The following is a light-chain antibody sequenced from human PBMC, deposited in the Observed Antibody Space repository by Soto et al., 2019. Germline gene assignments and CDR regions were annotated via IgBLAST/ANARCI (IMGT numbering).Light chain of an antibody. V-gene: IGKV3-20*01. CDR3: QQYGYSPIT. CDR1: QSVSGSY. CDR2: GAS. Sequence: EIVLTQSPGTLSLSPGERATLSWRASQSVSGSYLAWYQQKPGQAPRLLIYGASSRATGIPDRFSGSGSGTDFTLTIDGLEPEDFVVYYCQQYGYSPITFGQGTRLEIK. J-gene: IGKJ5*01.